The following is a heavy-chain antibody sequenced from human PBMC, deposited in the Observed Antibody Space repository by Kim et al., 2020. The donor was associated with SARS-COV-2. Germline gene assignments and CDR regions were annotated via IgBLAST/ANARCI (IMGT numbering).Heavy chain of an antibody. Sequence: GGSLRLSCAASGFTFSSYAMHWVRQAPGKGLEWVAVLLYDGNNKYYADSVKGRFTISRDNSKNTLYLQMNSLRAEDTAVYYCAKDYYDSSGYYLFDYWGQGTLVTVSS. D-gene: IGHD3-22*01. J-gene: IGHJ4*02. V-gene: IGHV3-30*18. CDR2: LLYDGNNK. CDR1: GFTFSSYA. CDR3: AKDYYDSSGYYLFDY.